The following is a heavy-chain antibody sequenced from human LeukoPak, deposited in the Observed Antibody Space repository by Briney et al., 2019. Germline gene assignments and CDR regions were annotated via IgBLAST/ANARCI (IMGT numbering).Heavy chain of an antibody. J-gene: IGHJ4*02. CDR2: ISGSGGST. CDR3: AKDTYYDFWSGW. V-gene: IGHV3-23*01. D-gene: IGHD3-3*01. Sequence: GGSLRLSCAASGFTFSSYAMSWVRQAPGKGLEWVSAISGSGGSTYYADSVKGRFTISRDNSKDTLYLQMNSLRAEDTAVYYCAKDTYYDFWSGWWGQGTLVTVSS. CDR1: GFTFSSYA.